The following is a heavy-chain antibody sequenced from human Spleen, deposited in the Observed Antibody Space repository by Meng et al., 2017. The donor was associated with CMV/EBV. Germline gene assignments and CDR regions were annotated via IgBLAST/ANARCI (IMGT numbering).Heavy chain of an antibody. D-gene: IGHD3-16*02. Sequence: FSSSSLMWVRQAPGQGLEWMGGITPAFETADYAQKFRNRVSITMDDSATTAYMEMSSLGSEDTAVYFCARGPRITVGGVIIWPLEDWGQGTLVTVSS. CDR1: FSSSS. CDR2: ITPAFETA. CDR3: ARGPRITVGGVIIWPLED. J-gene: IGHJ4*02. V-gene: IGHV1-69*05.